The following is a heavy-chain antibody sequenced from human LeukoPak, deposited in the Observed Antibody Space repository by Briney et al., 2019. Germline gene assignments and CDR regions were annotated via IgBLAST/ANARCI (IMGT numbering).Heavy chain of an antibody. D-gene: IGHD2-2*01. V-gene: IGHV3-23*01. CDR1: GFTFSSYA. Sequence: PGGSLRLSCAASGFTFSSYAMSWVRQAPGKGLEWVSAISGSGGSTYYADSVKGRFTISRDNSKNTLYLQMNSLRAEDTAVYYCARGIVVVPAAMAFDYWGQGTLVTVSS. CDR2: ISGSGGST. CDR3: ARGIVVVPAAMAFDY. J-gene: IGHJ4*02.